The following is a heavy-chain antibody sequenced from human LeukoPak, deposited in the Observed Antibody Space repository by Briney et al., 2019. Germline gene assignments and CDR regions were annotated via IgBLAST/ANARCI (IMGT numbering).Heavy chain of an antibody. D-gene: IGHD3-16*01. CDR2: INPNSGGT. J-gene: IGHJ4*02. Sequence: ASVKVSCKASGGTFSSYAISWVRQAPGQGLEWMGWINPNSGGTNYAQKFQGRVTMARDTSITTAYMELSRLTSDDTAVYFCAKGGSWQRLVWVDYWGQGTLVTVSS. CDR1: GGTFSSYA. CDR3: AKGGSWQRLVWVDY. V-gene: IGHV1-2*02.